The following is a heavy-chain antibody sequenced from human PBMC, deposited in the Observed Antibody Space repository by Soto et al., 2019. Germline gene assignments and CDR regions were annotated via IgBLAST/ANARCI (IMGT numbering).Heavy chain of an antibody. CDR2: IIPIFGTA. CDR3: ARGWGYDSTDYYYAY. V-gene: IGHV1-69*01. Sequence: QVQLVQSGAEVRKPGSSVRVSCKASGGSFNRHTISWVRQAPGQGLEWMGGIIPIFGTANHAQKFQGRVTISADESTSKVYMEVSSLRSDDTAIYYCARGWGYDSTDYYYAYWGQGTLVIVSS. CDR1: GGSFNRHT. D-gene: IGHD3-22*01. J-gene: IGHJ4*02.